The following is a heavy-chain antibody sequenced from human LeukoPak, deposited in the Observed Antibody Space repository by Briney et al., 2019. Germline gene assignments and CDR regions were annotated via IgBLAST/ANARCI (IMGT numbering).Heavy chain of an antibody. D-gene: IGHD4-17*01. V-gene: IGHV1-2*02. CDR2: INPNSGGT. J-gene: IGHJ4*02. CDR1: GYTFTGYY. Sequence: ASVKVSCKASGYTFTGYYMHWVRQAPGQGLEWMGWINPNSGGTNYAQKFQGRVTMTRDTSISTAYMELSRLRSDDTAVYYCARGVYIYYGDSPLDYWGQGTLITVSS. CDR3: ARGVYIYYGDSPLDY.